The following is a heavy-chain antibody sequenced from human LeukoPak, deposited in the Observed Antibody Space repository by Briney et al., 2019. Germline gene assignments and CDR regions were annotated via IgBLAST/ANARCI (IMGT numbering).Heavy chain of an antibody. CDR3: ARIMGRGYCISTSCRGDWFDP. V-gene: IGHV4-4*02. J-gene: IGHJ5*02. CDR1: GGSISSNTW. D-gene: IGHD2-2*01. Sequence: SGTLSLTCAVSGGSISSNTWWSWVRQPPGKGLEWIGEIYHSGSTNYNPSLKSRVTISVDKSKNQFSLKLSSVTAADTAVYYYARIMGRGYCISTSCRGDWFDPWGQGTLVTVSS. CDR2: IYHSGST.